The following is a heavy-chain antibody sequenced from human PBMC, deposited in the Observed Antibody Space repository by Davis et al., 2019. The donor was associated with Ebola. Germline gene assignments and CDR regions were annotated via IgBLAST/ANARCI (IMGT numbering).Heavy chain of an antibody. CDR2: INHSGST. V-gene: IGHV4-34*01. J-gene: IGHJ5*02. D-gene: IGHD2-15*01. CDR3: ARNSKGYCSGGSCYSAWFDP. Sequence: MPSETLSLTCAVYGGSFSGYYWSWIRQPPGKGLEWIGEINHSGSTNYNPSLKSRVTISVDTSKNQFSLKLSSVTAADTAVYYCARNSKGYCSGGSCYSAWFDPWGQGTLVTVSS. CDR1: GGSFSGYY.